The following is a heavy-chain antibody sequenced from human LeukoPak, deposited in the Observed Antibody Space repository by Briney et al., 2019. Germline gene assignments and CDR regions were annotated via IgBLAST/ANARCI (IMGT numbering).Heavy chain of an antibody. CDR1: GFTFSSYS. D-gene: IGHD2-8*02. J-gene: IGHJ4*02. Sequence: GGSLRLSCLTSGFTFSSYSMNWVRQAPGKGLEWVSSISSRSTYISYAVSVKGRFTISRDNAKNSLYLQMNSLRAKDTAVYYCARDLGSAGATFDYWGQGTLVTVSS. CDR3: ARDLGSAGATFDY. V-gene: IGHV3-21*01. CDR2: ISSRSTYI.